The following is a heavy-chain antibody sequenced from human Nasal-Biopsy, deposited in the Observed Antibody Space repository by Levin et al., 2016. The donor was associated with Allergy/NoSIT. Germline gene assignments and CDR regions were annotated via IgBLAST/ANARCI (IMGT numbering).Heavy chain of an antibody. CDR2: IYHTGGT. CDR1: GDSIIGYY. V-gene: IGHV4-59*13. Sequence: SETLSLTCTVSGDSIIGYYWTWIRQPPEKGLEWIGWIYHTGGTKYNPSLESRVTISVDASKNQFSLKLRSVTAADTAMYYCARSPGNSNYPFYYMDIWGKGTTVTVSS. D-gene: IGHD4-11*01. CDR3: ARSPGNSNYPFYYMDI. J-gene: IGHJ6*03.